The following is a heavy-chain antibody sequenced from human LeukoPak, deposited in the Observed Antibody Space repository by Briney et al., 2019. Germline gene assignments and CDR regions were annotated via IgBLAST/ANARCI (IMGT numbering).Heavy chain of an antibody. V-gene: IGHV1-69*04. Sequence: ASVKVSCKASGGTFSSYAISWVRQAPGQGLEWMGRIIPILGIANYAQKFQGRVTITADKSTSTAYMELSSLRSGDTAVYYRARRNYYGSGSYSPPDYWGQGTLVTVSS. CDR2: IIPILGIA. CDR3: ARRNYYGSGSYSPPDY. CDR1: GGTFSSYA. D-gene: IGHD3-10*01. J-gene: IGHJ4*02.